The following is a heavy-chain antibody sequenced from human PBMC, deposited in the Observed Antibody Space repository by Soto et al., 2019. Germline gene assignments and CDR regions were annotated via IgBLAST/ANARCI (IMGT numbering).Heavy chain of an antibody. CDR3: ARDFRPPYGVRYFDY. V-gene: IGHV3-53*04. Sequence: EVQLVESGGGLVQPGGSLRLSCAASGFTVSSNYMSWVRQAPGKGLEWVSVIYSGGSTYYADSVKGRFTISRHNSKNTLYLLMNSLRDEDTAVYYCARDFRPPYGVRYFDYWGQGTLVTVSS. J-gene: IGHJ4*02. CDR2: IYSGGST. CDR1: GFTVSSNY. D-gene: IGHD4-17*01.